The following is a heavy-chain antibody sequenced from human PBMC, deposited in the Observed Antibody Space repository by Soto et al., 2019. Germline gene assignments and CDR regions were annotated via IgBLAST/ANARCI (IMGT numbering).Heavy chain of an antibody. CDR2: MNPRRGNT. CDR3: TASSWTGAGLDF. J-gene: IGHJ4*01. V-gene: IGHV1-8*01. CDR1: GYTFTSWD. Sequence: QVQLVQSGAEVKKPGASVKVSCKASGYTFTSWDVYWVRQAAGPGLEWMGYMNPRRGNTGYEQKFQGRVTMTRDTSISTAYMELSSLTSDDTAVYYCTASSWTGAGLDFWGQGTPVTVSS. D-gene: IGHD6-13*01.